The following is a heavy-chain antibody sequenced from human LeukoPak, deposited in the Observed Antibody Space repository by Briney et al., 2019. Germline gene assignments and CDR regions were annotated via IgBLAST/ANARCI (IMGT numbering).Heavy chain of an antibody. CDR1: GFTFSSYW. CDR2: INKDGGEK. V-gene: IGHV3-7*03. Sequence: GGSLRLSCAASGFTFSSYWMSWVRQAPGKGLEWVANINKDGGEKYYVDSVKGRFITSRENAKNSFSLQMNNLRVEDTAVYYCTREWRGIASHYHGMDVWGQGTTVTVSS. D-gene: IGHD6-6*01. CDR3: TREWRGIASHYHGMDV. J-gene: IGHJ6*02.